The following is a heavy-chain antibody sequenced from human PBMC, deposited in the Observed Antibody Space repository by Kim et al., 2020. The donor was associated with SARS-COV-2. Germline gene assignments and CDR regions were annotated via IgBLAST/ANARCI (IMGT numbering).Heavy chain of an antibody. CDR3: ARDQHKSGSGSYYPHYQYYGMDV. D-gene: IGHD3-10*01. Sequence: GGSLRLSCAASGFTFSSYGMHWVRQAPGKGLEWVAVISYDGINKYYADSVKGRFTISRDNSKDTLHLQMNSLRVEDTAVYYCARDQHKSGSGSYYPHYQYYGMDVWGQGTTVTVS. CDR2: ISYDGINK. CDR1: GFTFSSYG. J-gene: IGHJ6*02. V-gene: IGHV3-33*05.